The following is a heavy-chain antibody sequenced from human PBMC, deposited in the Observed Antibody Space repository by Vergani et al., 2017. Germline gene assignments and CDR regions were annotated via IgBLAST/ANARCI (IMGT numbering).Heavy chain of an antibody. V-gene: IGHV1-24*01. CDR1: GYTLTELS. D-gene: IGHD6-13*01. CDR2: FDPEDGET. J-gene: IGHJ4*02. CDR3: ATVKAGYSSSWNTLYYFDY. Sequence: QVQLVQSGAEVKKPGASVKVSCKVSGYTLTELSMHWVRQAPGKGLEWMGGFDPEDGETIYAQKFQGRVTMTEVTSTDPAYMELSSLRSEATAVYYCATVKAGYSSSWNTLYYFDYWGQGTLVTVSS.